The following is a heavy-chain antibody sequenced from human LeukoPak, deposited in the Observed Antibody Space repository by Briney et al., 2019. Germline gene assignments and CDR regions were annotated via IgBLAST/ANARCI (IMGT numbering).Heavy chain of an antibody. J-gene: IGHJ4*02. D-gene: IGHD2-15*01. Sequence: PSETLSLTCTVSGGSISSSSYYWGWIRQPPGKGLEWIGSIYYSGSTYYNPSLKSRVTISVDTSKNQFSLKLSSVTAAYTAVYYCARHGGGYCSGGSCYGGFEYYWGQGTLVTVSS. CDR1: GGSISSSSYY. CDR3: ARHGGGYCSGGSCYGGFEYY. CDR2: IYYSGST. V-gene: IGHV4-39*01.